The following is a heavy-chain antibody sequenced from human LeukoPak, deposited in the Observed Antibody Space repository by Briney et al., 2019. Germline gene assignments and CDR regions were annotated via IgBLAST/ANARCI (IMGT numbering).Heavy chain of an antibody. Sequence: GGSLRLSCAASGFTFSSYGMHWVRQAPGKGLEWVAVIWYDGSNKYYADSVKGRFTISRDNSKNTLYLQMNSLRAEDTAVYYCARGLRYFDWLVIDYRGQGTLVTVSS. CDR2: IWYDGSNK. CDR3: ARGLRYFDWLVIDY. J-gene: IGHJ4*02. V-gene: IGHV3-33*01. D-gene: IGHD3-9*01. CDR1: GFTFSSYG.